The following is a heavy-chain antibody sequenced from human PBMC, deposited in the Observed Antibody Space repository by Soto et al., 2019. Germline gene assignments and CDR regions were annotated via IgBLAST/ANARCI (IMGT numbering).Heavy chain of an antibody. CDR1: GGTFSSYA. D-gene: IGHD6-19*01. CDR2: IIPIFGTA. CDR3: ATHYSSGGSYYYYGVDV. J-gene: IGHJ6*02. V-gene: IGHV1-69*12. Sequence: QVQLVQSGAEVKKPGSSVKVSCKASGGTFSSYAISWVRQAPGQGLEWMGGIIPIFGTADYAQKFKGRVTITADDSTSTAYMELSSLRSEDTAVYYCATHYSSGGSYYYYGVDVWGQGTTVTVSS.